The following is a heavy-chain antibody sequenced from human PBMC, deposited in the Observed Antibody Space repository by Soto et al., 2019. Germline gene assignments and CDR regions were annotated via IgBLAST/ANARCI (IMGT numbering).Heavy chain of an antibody. Sequence: EVLLLESGGGLVQPGGSLRLSCAASGFTFSNYAVNWVRQAPGKGLEWVSTIYGGGDGTHYADSVKGRFTISRDNSKNTLDLHMNSLRAEDTAVYYCATNRGHEPPDYSDSWGQGTLVTVSS. V-gene: IGHV3-23*01. J-gene: IGHJ4*02. CDR1: GFTFSNYA. CDR2: IYGGGDGT. CDR3: ATNRGHEPPDYSDS.